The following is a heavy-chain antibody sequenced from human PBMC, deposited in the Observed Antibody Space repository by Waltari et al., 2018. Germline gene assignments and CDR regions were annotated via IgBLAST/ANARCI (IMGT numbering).Heavy chain of an antibody. CDR2: ISWDGTNT. J-gene: IGHJ4*02. D-gene: IGHD3-3*01. CDR1: GFTFDAHA. V-gene: IGHV3-43D*04. CDR3: VKGRYYDFWSAYPDY. Sequence: ELQLVESGGAVVQPGWSLRLSCAASGFTFDAHALHWVRQAPGKGLEWVSVISWDGTNTYYVDSVKGRFTISRDNSKSTLYLQMSSLRAEDTALYYCVKGRYYDFWSAYPDYWGQGTLVTVSS.